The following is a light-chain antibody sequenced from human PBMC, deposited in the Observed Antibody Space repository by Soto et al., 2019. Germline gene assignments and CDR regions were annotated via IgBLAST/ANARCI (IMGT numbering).Light chain of an antibody. CDR2: GAS. Sequence: IGLTQSAITLSLSPGERATLSCRASQSVSSSYLAWYQQKPGQAPRLLIYGASSRVTGIPDRFSGSGSGTDFTLTISRLEPEVFSVYYCQQYGSSSTFGQGTKVDIK. J-gene: IGKJ1*01. V-gene: IGKV3-20*01. CDR1: QSVSSSY. CDR3: QQYGSSST.